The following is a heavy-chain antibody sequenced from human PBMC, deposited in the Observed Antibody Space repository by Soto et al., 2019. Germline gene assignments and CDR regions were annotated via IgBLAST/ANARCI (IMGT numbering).Heavy chain of an antibody. J-gene: IGHJ4*02. CDR2: VSWNSGNI. CDR1: GFTFDDYA. CDR3: AKRGGGGFGELEFDY. V-gene: IGHV3-9*01. D-gene: IGHD3-10*01. Sequence: EVQLVESGGGLVQPGRSLRLSCAASGFTFDDYAMHWVRQAPGKGLEWVSGVSWNSGNIGYADSVKGRFTISRDNAKKSLYLQMNSLGAEDTAFYYWAKRGGGGFGELEFDYWGQGTLVTVSS.